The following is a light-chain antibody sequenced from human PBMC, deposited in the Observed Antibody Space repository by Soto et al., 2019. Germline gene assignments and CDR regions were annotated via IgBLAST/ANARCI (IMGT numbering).Light chain of an antibody. Sequence: EIVLTQSPGTLSLSTGERATLSCRASQSVSSSYLAWYQQKPGQAPRLLIYGASSRATGIPDRFSGSGSGTDFTLTISRLEPEDFAVYYCQQYNNWPTFGQGTKVDIK. CDR2: GAS. V-gene: IGKV3-20*01. J-gene: IGKJ1*01. CDR1: QSVSSSY. CDR3: QQYNNWPT.